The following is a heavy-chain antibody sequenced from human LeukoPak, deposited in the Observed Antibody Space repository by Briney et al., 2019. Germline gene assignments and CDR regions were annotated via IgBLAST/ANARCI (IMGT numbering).Heavy chain of an antibody. CDR2: MDEYGSDI. D-gene: IGHD2-2*01. CDR1: GFDFSGFS. Sequence: GGSLRLSCVVSGFDFSGFSMSWVRQAPGKGLEWVAIMDEYGSDIFYVESVKGRFVISRANARNSLYLQMNNLRAEDTAVYYCARPRGCGSARCNNFDYWGQGTLVTVSS. J-gene: IGHJ4*02. CDR3: ARPRGCGSARCNNFDY. V-gene: IGHV3-7*01.